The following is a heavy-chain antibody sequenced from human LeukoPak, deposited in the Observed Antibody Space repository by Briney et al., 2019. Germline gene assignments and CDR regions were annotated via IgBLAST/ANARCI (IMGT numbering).Heavy chain of an antibody. CDR1: GFIFNGFW. D-gene: IGHD1-26*01. CDR3: AKAGLVGALFWAGYYFDY. J-gene: IGHJ4*02. Sequence: PGGSLTLSCTASGFIFNGFWMRWVRQAQGKGLEWGAVIYSGGSTYYADSVKGRFTISRDNSKTTLYLQMNSLRAEDTAVYYCAKAGLVGALFWAGYYFDYWGQGTLVTVSS. CDR2: IYSGGST. V-gene: IGHV3-53*01.